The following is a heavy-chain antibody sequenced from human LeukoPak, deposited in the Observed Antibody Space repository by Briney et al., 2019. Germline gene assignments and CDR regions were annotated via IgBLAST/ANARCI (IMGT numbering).Heavy chain of an antibody. CDR1: GGSISNTNW. Sequence: PSGTLSLTCGVSGGSISNTNWWSWVRQPPGKGLEWIGYIYYSGSTKYNPSLKSRVTISVDASKTQFSLKLNSVTAADTAVYYCARGSRELYYFDYWGQGTLVTVSS. CDR2: IYYSGST. D-gene: IGHD1-7*01. J-gene: IGHJ4*02. V-gene: IGHV4-4*02. CDR3: ARGSRELYYFDY.